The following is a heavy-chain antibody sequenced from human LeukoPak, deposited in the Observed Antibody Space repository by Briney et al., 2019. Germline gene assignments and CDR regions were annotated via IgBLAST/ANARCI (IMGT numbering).Heavy chain of an antibody. V-gene: IGHV4-38-2*01. CDR2: IYHSGST. Sequence: PSETLSLTCAAYGGSFSGYYWGWIRQPPGKGLEWIGSIYHSGSTYYNPSLKSRVAISVDTSKNQFSLKLSSVTAADTAVYYCARLMVYAGLGLDYFDYWGQGTLVTVSS. CDR3: ARLMVYAGLGLDYFDY. D-gene: IGHD2-8*01. J-gene: IGHJ4*02. CDR1: GGSFSGYY.